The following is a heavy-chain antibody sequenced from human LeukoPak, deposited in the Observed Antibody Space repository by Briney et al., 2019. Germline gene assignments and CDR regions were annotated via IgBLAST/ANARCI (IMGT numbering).Heavy chain of an antibody. J-gene: IGHJ4*02. CDR2: INHSGST. D-gene: IGHD2-15*01. V-gene: IGHV4-34*01. CDR3: ARGPHCSGGSCYEPDADY. CDR1: GGSLSGYY. Sequence: SETLSLTCAVYGGSLSGYYWSWIRQPPGKGLEWIGEINHSGSTNYNPSLKSRVTISVDTSKNQFSLKLSSVTAADTAVYYCARGPHCSGGSCYEPDADYWGQGTLVTVSS.